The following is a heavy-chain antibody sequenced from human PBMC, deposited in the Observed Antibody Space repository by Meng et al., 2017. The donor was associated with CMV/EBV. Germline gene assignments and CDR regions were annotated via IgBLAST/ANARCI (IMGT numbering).Heavy chain of an antibody. D-gene: IGHD3-3*01. J-gene: IGHJ3*02. CDR1: GFTFGDYS. Sequence: GESLKISCTASGFTFGDYSMSWVRQAPGKGLEWVGFIRSKAYGGPTEYAASVKGRFSISRDDSKSIAYLQMSSLKTEDTAVYYCTRGYDFWSGYFSDHAFDIWGQGTMVTVSS. CDR3: TRGYDFWSGYFSDHAFDI. V-gene: IGHV3-49*04. CDR2: IRSKAYGGPT.